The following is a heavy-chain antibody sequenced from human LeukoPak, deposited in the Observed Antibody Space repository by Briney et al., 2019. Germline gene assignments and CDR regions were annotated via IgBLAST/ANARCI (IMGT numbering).Heavy chain of an antibody. D-gene: IGHD6-19*01. V-gene: IGHV4-39*01. CDR3: ARLWDSTGLYFYYYMDV. CDR2: YHIGNT. CDR1: GVSIRGDTYY. J-gene: IGHJ6*03. Sequence: SGTLSLTCTVSGVSIRGDTYYWGWIRQPPGKGLEWIGNYHIGNTYYNPSLKSRVTISEDTSKNQFSLRVNSVTAADTAVYYCARLWDSTGLYFYYYMDVWGEGTTVTVSS.